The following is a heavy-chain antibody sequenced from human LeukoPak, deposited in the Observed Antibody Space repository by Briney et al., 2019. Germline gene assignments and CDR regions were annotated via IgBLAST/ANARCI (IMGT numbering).Heavy chain of an antibody. J-gene: IGHJ4*02. CDR2: ITNDGSST. CDR1: GLTFSSHW. D-gene: IGHD3-22*01. Sequence: PGGSLRLSCAASGLTFSSHWMHWVRQAPGKGLVWVSRITNDGSSTTYADSVKGRFTISRDNAKNTLFLQMDSLRPEDTAVYYCARDRYYDSSGYGYWGQGTLVTVSS. CDR3: ARDRYYDSSGYGY. V-gene: IGHV3-74*01.